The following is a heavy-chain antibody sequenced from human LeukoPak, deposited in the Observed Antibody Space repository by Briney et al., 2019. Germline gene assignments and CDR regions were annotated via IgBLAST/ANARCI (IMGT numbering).Heavy chain of an antibody. J-gene: IGHJ6*03. Sequence: SETLSLTCTVSGGSISSYYWSWLRQPPGKGLEWIGYIYYSGSTNYNPSLTSRVTISVDTSKNQFSLKLSSVTAADTAVYYCARAVNGDFWSGYYSPYYYYYMDVWGKGTTVTVSS. CDR3: ARAVNGDFWSGYYSPYYYYYMDV. V-gene: IGHV4-59*01. CDR1: GGSISSYY. D-gene: IGHD3-3*01. CDR2: IYYSGST.